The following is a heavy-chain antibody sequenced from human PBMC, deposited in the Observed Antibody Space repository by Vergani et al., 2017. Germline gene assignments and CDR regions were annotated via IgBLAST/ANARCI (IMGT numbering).Heavy chain of an antibody. V-gene: IGHV1-69*01. CDR2: IIPNFGTA. CDR3: ARAADILTGRDSGDV. D-gene: IGHD3-9*01. CDR1: GGTFSSYA. Sequence: QVQLVQSGAEVKKPGSSVKVSCKASGGTFSSYAISWVRQAPGKGLEWMGGIIPNFGTAHYAQKFQGRVTITADESTSTAYMELSSLRSEDTAVYYCARAADILTGRDSGDVWGKGTTVTVSS. J-gene: IGHJ6*04.